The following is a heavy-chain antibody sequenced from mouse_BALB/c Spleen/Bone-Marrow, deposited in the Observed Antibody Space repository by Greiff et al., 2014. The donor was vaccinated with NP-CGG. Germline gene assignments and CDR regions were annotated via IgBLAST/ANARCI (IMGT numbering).Heavy chain of an antibody. CDR3: ARDYSGYFDF. CDR1: GFTFTDYF. J-gene: IGHJ2*01. V-gene: IGHV7-3*02. CDR2: IRNKANGYTT. D-gene: IGHD5-1*01. Sequence: EVQLVESGGGLVQPGGSLRLSCTTSGFTFTDYFMTWVRQPPGKALEWLGFIRNKANGYTTEYNPSVKGRFTISRDTSQGILYLQMNTLRAEYSAIYFCARDYSGYFDFWGQGTTLTVSS.